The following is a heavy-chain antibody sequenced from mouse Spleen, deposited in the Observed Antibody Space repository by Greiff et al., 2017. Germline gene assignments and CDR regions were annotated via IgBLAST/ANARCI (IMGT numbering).Heavy chain of an antibody. CDR2: ISYDGSN. J-gene: IGHJ1*01. CDR1: GYSITSGYY. D-gene: IGHD1-1*01. Sequence: EVQLQESGPGLVKPSQSLSLTCSVTGYSITSGYYWNWIRQFPGNKLEWMGYISYDGSNNYNPSLKNRISITRDTSKNQFFLKLNSVTTEDTATYYCARDRSYDGSYAEYFDVWGAGTTVTVSS. V-gene: IGHV3-6*01. CDR3: ARDRSYDGSYAEYFDV.